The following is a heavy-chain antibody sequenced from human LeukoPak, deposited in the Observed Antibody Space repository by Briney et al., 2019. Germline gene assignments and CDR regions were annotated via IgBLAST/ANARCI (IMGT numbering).Heavy chain of an antibody. Sequence: ASVKVSCKASGFTFSNYYLHWVRQAPGQGLEWLGWINLNSGATNYAQKLQGRVTMTRDTSISTAYMEVSSLRSEDTAVYYCARGSVEWPAAFDYWGQGTLVTVSS. V-gene: IGHV1-2*02. J-gene: IGHJ4*02. CDR3: ARGSVEWPAAFDY. CDR2: INLNSGAT. D-gene: IGHD2-2*01. CDR1: GFTFSNYY.